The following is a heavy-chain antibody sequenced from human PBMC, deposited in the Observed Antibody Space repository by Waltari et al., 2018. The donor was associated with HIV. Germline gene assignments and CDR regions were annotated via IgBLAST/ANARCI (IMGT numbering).Heavy chain of an antibody. V-gene: IGHV3-30*18. CDR2: ISYDGSNN. CDR3: AKDYFVVVTAAGPFDP. D-gene: IGHD2-21*02. CDR1: GLRFSSYG. J-gene: IGHJ5*02. Sequence: QVQLVDTGGGAGEPGRALRLPCAASGLRFSSYGMHRVRQATGKGLEWVAVISYDGSNNYYAGSVKGRFTISRDNSKNTLYLQMNSLRAEDTAVYYCAKDYFVVVTAAGPFDPWGQGTLVTVSS.